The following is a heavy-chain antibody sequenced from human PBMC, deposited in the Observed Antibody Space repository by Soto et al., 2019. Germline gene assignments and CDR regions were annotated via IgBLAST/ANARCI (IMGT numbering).Heavy chain of an antibody. J-gene: IGHJ4*02. CDR3: ARGTLTSYFDY. Sequence: PSETLSLTCTVSGGSISSYYWSWIRQPPGKGLEWIGYFYYSGSTNYNPSLKSRVTVSVDTSKNQFSLKLSSVTAADTAVYYCARGTLTSYFDYWGQGTLVTVSS. V-gene: IGHV4-59*01. CDR1: GGSISSYY. CDR2: FYYSGST.